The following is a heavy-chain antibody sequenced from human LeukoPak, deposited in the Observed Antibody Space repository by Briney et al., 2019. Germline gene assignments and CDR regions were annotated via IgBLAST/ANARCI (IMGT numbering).Heavy chain of an antibody. CDR3: ATHHSTKGFDY. V-gene: IGHV3-33*08. CDR1: GFTLSSYA. J-gene: IGHJ4*02. CDR2: IWYDGSNK. D-gene: IGHD2-15*01. Sequence: GGSLRLSCAASGFTLSSYAMTWVRQAPGKGLDWVAIIWYDGSNKYYADSVKGRFIISKDNSKNTLYLQMNSLRAEDTAVYYCATHHSTKGFDYWGQGTLVTVSS.